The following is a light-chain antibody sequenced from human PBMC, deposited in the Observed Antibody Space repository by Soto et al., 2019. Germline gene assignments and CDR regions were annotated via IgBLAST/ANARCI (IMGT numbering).Light chain of an antibody. V-gene: IGKV3-15*01. Sequence: EILLTQSPATLSVSPGERATLSCRSSQTINRNLGWYQQKPGQAPRLLIFAAATRAPGIPARLGGSGSGTEFTLNISGLQSEDFAVYYCKQYNSWTSITFGQGTRLEVK. CDR2: AAA. CDR3: KQYNSWTSIT. CDR1: QTINRN. J-gene: IGKJ5*01.